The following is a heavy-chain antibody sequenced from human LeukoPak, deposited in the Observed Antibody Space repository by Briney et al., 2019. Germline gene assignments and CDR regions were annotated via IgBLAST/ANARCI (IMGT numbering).Heavy chain of an antibody. CDR2: IYPGDSDT. CDR1: GYSFTSYW. J-gene: IGHJ4*02. CDR3: ARQADYNLLTGYYKGHLDY. D-gene: IGHD3-9*01. V-gene: IGHV5-51*01. Sequence: GESLKISCKGSGYSFTSYWIAWVRQMPGKGLEWMGIIYPGDSDTRYSPSFQGQVTFSADKSISTAYLQWSSLQASDTAMYYRARQADYNLLTGYYKGHLDYWGQGTLVTVSS.